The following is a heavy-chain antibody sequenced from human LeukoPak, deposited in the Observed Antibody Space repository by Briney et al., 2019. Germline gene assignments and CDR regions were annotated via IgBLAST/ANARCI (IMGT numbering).Heavy chain of an antibody. CDR3: AKDRLGAAAGTYY. V-gene: IGHV3-23*01. J-gene: IGHJ4*02. CDR2: ISGSGGST. Sequence: GGSLRLSCAASGFTLSSYAMSWVRQAPRKGLEWVSAISGSGGSTYYADSVKGRFTITRDNSKNTLYLQMNSLRAEDTAVYYCAKDRLGAAAGTYYWGQGTLVTVSS. D-gene: IGHD6-13*01. CDR1: GFTLSSYA.